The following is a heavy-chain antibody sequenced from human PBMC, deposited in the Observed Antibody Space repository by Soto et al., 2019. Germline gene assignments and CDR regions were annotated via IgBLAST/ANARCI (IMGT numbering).Heavy chain of an antibody. V-gene: IGHV3-48*03. J-gene: IGHJ1*01. D-gene: IGHD2-15*01. CDR1: GFTFSSYE. CDR2: ISSSGSTI. CDR3: AVAATHFRGPMAFQH. Sequence: EVQLVESGGGLVQPGGSLRLSCAASGFTFSSYEMNWVRQAPGKGLEWVSYISSSGSTIYYADSVKGRFTISRDNAKNSLYMQMNSLRAEDTAVYYCAVAATHFRGPMAFQHWGQGTLVTVSS.